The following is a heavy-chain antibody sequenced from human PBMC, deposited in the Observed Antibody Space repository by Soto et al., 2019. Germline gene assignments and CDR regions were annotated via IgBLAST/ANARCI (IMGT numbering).Heavy chain of an antibody. CDR1: GFSLSTSGVG. D-gene: IGHD6-6*01. CDR2: IYWNDDK. CDR3: AHRKYSSYPRGVDAFDI. J-gene: IGHJ3*02. V-gene: IGHV2-5*01. Sequence: GPKLVNPTRTLTLTCTLSGFSLSTSGVGVGWIRQPPGKALEWLALIYWNDDKRYSPSLKSRLTITKDTSKNQVVLTMTNMDPVDTATYYCAHRKYSSYPRGVDAFDIWGQGTMVTVSS.